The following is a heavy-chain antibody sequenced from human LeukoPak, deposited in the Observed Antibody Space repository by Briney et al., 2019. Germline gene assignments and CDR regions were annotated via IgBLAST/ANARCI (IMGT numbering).Heavy chain of an antibody. CDR3: ARDPGYSSSFRPRPRYGMDV. CDR1: GYSLSSTYY. J-gene: IGHJ6*02. CDR2: IHQSGST. Sequence: PSETLSLTCTVSGYSLSSTYYWGWIRQPPGKGLEWLGSIHQSGSTFYNPSLKSRVTISIDTSKNQFSLKLSSVTAADTAVYYCARDPGYSSSFRPRPRYGMDVWGQGTTVTVSS. V-gene: IGHV4-38-2*02. D-gene: IGHD6-13*01.